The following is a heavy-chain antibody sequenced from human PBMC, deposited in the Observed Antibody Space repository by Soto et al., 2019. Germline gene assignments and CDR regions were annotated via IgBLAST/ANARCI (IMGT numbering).Heavy chain of an antibody. D-gene: IGHD2-2*02. V-gene: IGHV3-30-3*01. J-gene: IGHJ4*02. CDR1: AFTFNNYD. CDR2: ISYDGSNK. CDR3: ARGGRLHCSSTTCNKSQFYFDS. Sequence: QGQLVESGGGVVQPGRSLRLSCAASAFTFNNYDMHWVRQDPGKGLEWVAVISYDGSNKYYTDSVKGRFTISRDNSRNTLYLQLNSLRAEDKAVYYCARGGRLHCSSTTCNKSQFYFDSCGLRTLVTVSS.